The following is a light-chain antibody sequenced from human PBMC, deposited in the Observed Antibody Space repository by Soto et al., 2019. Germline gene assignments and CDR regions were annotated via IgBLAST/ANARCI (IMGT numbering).Light chain of an antibody. Sequence: QSVLTQPPSVSGAPGQRVTISCTGSSSNIGAGYDVQWYQQLPGTAPKLLIYGDSNRPSGVPDRFSGSKSGTSASLAISGLQAEDEADYYCQSYDSSLSGSLFGGGTKLTVL. CDR3: QSYDSSLSGSL. V-gene: IGLV1-40*01. J-gene: IGLJ2*01. CDR2: GDS. CDR1: SSNIGAGYD.